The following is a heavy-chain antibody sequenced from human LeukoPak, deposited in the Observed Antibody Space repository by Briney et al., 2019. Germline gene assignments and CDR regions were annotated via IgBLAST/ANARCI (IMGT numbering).Heavy chain of an antibody. J-gene: IGHJ4*02. D-gene: IGHD3-9*01. V-gene: IGHV1-18*01. CDR3: ARVHYDILTGYSYFDY. CDR2: ISAYNDNS. CDR1: VYTFTTYG. Sequence: ASVTVSCKASVYTFTTYGISWVRQAPGQGLEWMGWISAYNDNSNYAQKLQGRVTMTTDTSTSTAYMELRSLRSADTAVYYCARVHYDILTGYSYFDYWGQGTLVTVSS.